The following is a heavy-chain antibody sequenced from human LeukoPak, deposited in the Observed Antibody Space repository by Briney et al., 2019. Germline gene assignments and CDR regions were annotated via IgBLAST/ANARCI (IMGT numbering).Heavy chain of an antibody. D-gene: IGHD6-19*01. CDR3: AKATVSGWYGGDY. CDR1: GITFSTYA. Sequence: GGSLRLSCAASGITFSTYAMSWVRQAPGKGLEWVSAISGSGGSTYYADSVKGRFTISRDNSKSTLYLQMNSLRAEDTAVYYCAKATVSGWYGGDYWGQGTLVTVSS. CDR2: ISGSGGST. V-gene: IGHV3-23*01. J-gene: IGHJ4*02.